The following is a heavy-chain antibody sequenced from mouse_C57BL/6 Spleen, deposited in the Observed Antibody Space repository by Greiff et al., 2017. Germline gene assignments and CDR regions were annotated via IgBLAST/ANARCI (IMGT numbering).Heavy chain of an antibody. CDR1: GYTFTSYR. CDR3: VNPGTYYDYFRDAMDY. Sequence: VQLQQPGAELARPGASVKMSCKASGYTFTSYRMHWVKQRPGQGLEWIGYINPSGGYTKYNQKFKDKATLTADKSSSTAYMQLSSLTSEDSAVYSVVNPGTYYDYFRDAMDYWGQGTSVTVSS. V-gene: IGHV1-4*01. CDR2: INPSGGYT. D-gene: IGHD2-4*01. J-gene: IGHJ4*01.